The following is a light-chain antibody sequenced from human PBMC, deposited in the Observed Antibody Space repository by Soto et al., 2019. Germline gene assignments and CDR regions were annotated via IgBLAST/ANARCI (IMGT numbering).Light chain of an antibody. J-gene: IGLJ2*01. CDR3: CAYAGSSTWV. CDR1: SSDVGGYNY. Sequence: QSAPTQPPSASGSPGQSVTFSCTGTSSDVGGYNYVSWYQQYPGKAPKLMIYEVYKRPSGVPDRFSGSKSGNTASLTVSGLQPEDEADYYCCAYAGSSTWVFGGGTKLTVL. CDR2: EVY. V-gene: IGLV2-8*01.